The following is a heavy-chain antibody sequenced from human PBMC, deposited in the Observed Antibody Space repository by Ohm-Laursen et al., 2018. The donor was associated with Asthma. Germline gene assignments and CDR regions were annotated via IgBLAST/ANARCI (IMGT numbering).Heavy chain of an antibody. V-gene: IGHV1-69*01. Sequence: GSSVRVSCKVSGGTFSSYAISWVRQAPGQGLEWMGGIIPIFGTANYAQKFQGRVTITADESTSTAYMELSSLRSEDTAVYYCARDESPYYDFWSGSYYYYYGMDVWGQGTTVTVSS. CDR1: GGTFSSYA. CDR3: ARDESPYYDFWSGSYYYYYGMDV. J-gene: IGHJ6*02. CDR2: IIPIFGTA. D-gene: IGHD3-3*01.